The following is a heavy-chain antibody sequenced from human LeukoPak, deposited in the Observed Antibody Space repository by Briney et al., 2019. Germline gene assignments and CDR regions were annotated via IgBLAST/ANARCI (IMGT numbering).Heavy chain of an antibody. J-gene: IGHJ4*02. Sequence: ASVKVSCKASGYTFTSYAMHWVRQAPGQGLEWMGWINPNSGGTNYAQKFQGWVTMTRDTSISTAYMELSRLRSDDTAVYYCARASTVTNSDFDYWGQGTLVTVSS. CDR2: INPNSGGT. D-gene: IGHD4-17*01. CDR3: ARASTVTNSDFDY. CDR1: GYTFTSYA. V-gene: IGHV1-2*04.